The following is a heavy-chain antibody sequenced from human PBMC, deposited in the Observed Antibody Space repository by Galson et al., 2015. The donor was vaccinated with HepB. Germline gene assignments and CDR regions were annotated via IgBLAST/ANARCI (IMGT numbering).Heavy chain of an antibody. V-gene: IGHV3-33*01. CDR1: GFDFSSYG. CDR3: ARDPGPYRASGWFDP. J-gene: IGHJ5*02. D-gene: IGHD1-26*01. CDR2: TWYDGNKK. Sequence: SLRLSCAASGFDFSSYGMHWVRQAPGKGLEWVALTWYDGNKKYYADSVKGRFTISRDNSMDTLYLQMNSLRAEDTAVYFCARDPGPYRASGWFDPWGQGTLVTVSS.